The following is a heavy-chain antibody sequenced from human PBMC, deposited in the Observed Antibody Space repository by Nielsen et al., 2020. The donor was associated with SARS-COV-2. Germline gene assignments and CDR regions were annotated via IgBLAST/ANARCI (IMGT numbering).Heavy chain of an antibody. CDR3: AKDSRYSSSWYRGSDY. CDR2: ISTGSKTI. CDR1: GFTFSSYS. Sequence: GGSLRLSCAASGFTFSSYSMNWVRQAPGKGLEWVSYISTGSKTIHYADSVKGRFSISRDNSKNTLYLQMNSLRADDTAVYYCAKDSRYSSSWYRGSDYWGQGTLVTVSS. J-gene: IGHJ4*02. V-gene: IGHV3-48*01. D-gene: IGHD6-13*01.